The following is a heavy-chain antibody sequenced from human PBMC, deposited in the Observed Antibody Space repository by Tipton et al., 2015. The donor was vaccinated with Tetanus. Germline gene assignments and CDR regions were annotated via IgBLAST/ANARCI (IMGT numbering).Heavy chain of an antibody. CDR2: INHSGST. Sequence: LRLSCAVYGGSFSGYYWSWIRQPPGKGLEWIGEINHSGSTNYNPSLKGRVTISVDTSTTQFSLRLNSVTAADTAIYYCARDHRLSASYAGWFDPWGQGTLVTVSS. CDR1: GGSFSGYY. V-gene: IGHV4-34*01. CDR3: ARDHRLSASYAGWFDP. J-gene: IGHJ5*02. D-gene: IGHD1-26*01.